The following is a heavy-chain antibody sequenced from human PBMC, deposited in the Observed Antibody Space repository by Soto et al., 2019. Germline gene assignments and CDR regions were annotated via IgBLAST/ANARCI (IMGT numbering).Heavy chain of an antibody. CDR3: ARDRNHGLDN. CDR1: GYPFTING. CDR2: ISANSGTT. Sequence: QVQLVQSGAEVEKPGASVKVSCKASGYPFTINGISWVRQAPGQGLEWMGWISANSGTTNYAQKFQGRVIMTTDTSTTTAYMELRSLMSDDTAVYYCARDRNHGLDNWGQGTLVTVS. J-gene: IGHJ4*02. D-gene: IGHD4-17*01. V-gene: IGHV1-18*01.